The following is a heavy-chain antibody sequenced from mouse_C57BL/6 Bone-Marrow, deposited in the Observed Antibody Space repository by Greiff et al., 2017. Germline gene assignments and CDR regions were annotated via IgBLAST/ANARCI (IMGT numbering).Heavy chain of an antibody. D-gene: IGHD4-1*01. V-gene: IGHV1-54*01. CDR3: ARSKNWESWFAY. CDR2: INPGSGGT. J-gene: IGHJ3*01. Sequence: QVQLKESGAELVRPGTSVKVSCKASGYAFTNYLIEWVKQRPGQGLEWIGVINPGSGGTNYTEKFKGKATMTADKSSSTAYIQLSSLTSEDSAVYFCARSKNWESWFAYWGQGTLVTVSA. CDR1: GYAFTNYL.